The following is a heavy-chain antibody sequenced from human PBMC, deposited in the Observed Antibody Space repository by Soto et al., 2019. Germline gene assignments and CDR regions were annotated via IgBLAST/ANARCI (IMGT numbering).Heavy chain of an antibody. D-gene: IGHD6-13*01. CDR2: ISGGGGST. CDR1: RFTFSSYA. V-gene: IGHV3-23*01. J-gene: IGHJ4*02. Sequence: GWSLRLSCAASRFTFSSYAMSWVRQAPGKGLEWVSGISGGGGSTYYADSVKGRFTISRDNSKNTLYLQMNSLRAEDTAVYYCAKGYSSNWYDYFDYWGQGTLVTAPQ. CDR3: AKGYSSNWYDYFDY.